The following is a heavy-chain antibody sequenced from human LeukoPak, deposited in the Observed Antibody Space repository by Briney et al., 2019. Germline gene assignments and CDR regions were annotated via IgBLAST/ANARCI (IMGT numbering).Heavy chain of an antibody. J-gene: IGHJ4*02. D-gene: IGHD4-17*01. CDR1: GFTFSSSG. V-gene: IGHV3-23*01. CDR3: AKRTRGGDSDY. Sequence: GGSLRLSCAASGFTFSSSGMTWVRKAPGKGLEWVASINGGGGSIFHADSVKGRFTISRDNSKNTLYLQMNSLRAEDTAMYYCAKRTRGGDSDYWGQGILVTVSS. CDR2: INGGGGSI.